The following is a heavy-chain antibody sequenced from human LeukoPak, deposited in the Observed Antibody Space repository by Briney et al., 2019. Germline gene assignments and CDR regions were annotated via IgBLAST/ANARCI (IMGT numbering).Heavy chain of an antibody. CDR3: ARHFDRDGYKSNAFDI. D-gene: IGHD5-24*01. V-gene: IGHV4-39*01. J-gene: IGHJ3*02. CDR1: GCSFSSSSYY. CDR2: MYYSGST. Sequence: PSETLSLTCTVSGCSFSSSSYYWGWIRQPPGKGLEWIGSMYYSGSTYYNASLRSRVTISVDTSKNQSSLKLSSVTAADTAVYYCARHFDRDGYKSNAFDIWGQGTMVTVSS.